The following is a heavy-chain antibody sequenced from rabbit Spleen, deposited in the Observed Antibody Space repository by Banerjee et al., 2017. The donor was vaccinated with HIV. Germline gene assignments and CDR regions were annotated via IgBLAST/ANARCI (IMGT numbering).Heavy chain of an antibody. D-gene: IGHD7-1*01. Sequence: QEQLVESGGGLVQPEGSLTLTCTASGFSFNGSYYMCWVRQAPEKGLEWISCIAGSSSGFTYSATWAKGRFTCSKTSSTTVTLQMTSLTAADTATYFCARFYAGYGDFGYAAMWGPGTLVTV. CDR1: GFSFNGSYY. CDR3: ARFYAGYGDFGYAAM. J-gene: IGHJ4*01. V-gene: IGHV1S45*01. CDR2: IAGSSSGFT.